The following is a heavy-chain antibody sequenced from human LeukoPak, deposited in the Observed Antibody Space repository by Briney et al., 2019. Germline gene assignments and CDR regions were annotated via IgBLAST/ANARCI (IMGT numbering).Heavy chain of an antibody. J-gene: IGHJ5*02. Sequence: ASVTVSCKASGHTFTSYYMHWVRQTPGQGLEWMGIINPSGGSTSYAQKFQGRVTMTRDTSTSTVYMALSSLRSEATAVSYCGRDLVQLERRGWFDPWGQGGLVTVSS. CDR3: GRDLVQLERRGWFDP. CDR1: GHTFTSYY. V-gene: IGHV1-46*01. D-gene: IGHD1-1*01. CDR2: INPSGGST.